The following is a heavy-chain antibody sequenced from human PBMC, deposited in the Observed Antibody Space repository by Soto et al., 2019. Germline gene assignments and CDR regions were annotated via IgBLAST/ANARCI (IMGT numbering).Heavy chain of an antibody. V-gene: IGHV3-33*01. CDR3: ARVAFTYYYGMDV. J-gene: IGHJ6*02. D-gene: IGHD2-15*01. CDR1: GFTFSSYG. CDR2: IWYDGSKK. Sequence: GGSLSLSCAASGFTFSSYGMHWVRQAPGKGLEWGAVIWYDGSKKYYEDSVKGRFTISRDNSKNTLYLQMNSLRAEDTAVYYCARVAFTYYYGMDVWGQGTTVTVSS.